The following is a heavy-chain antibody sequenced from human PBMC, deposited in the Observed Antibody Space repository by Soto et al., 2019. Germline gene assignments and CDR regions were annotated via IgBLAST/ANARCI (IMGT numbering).Heavy chain of an antibody. D-gene: IGHD2-21*02. Sequence: EVQLVESGGGLVKPGGSLRLSCADSGFTFSSYSMNWVRQAPGKGLEWVSSISSSSSYIYYADSVKGRFTISRDNAKNSLYLQMNSLRAEDTAVYYCARDPTVVTPDWYFDLWGRGTLVTVSS. CDR1: GFTFSSYS. J-gene: IGHJ2*01. CDR2: ISSSSSYI. V-gene: IGHV3-21*01. CDR3: ARDPTVVTPDWYFDL.